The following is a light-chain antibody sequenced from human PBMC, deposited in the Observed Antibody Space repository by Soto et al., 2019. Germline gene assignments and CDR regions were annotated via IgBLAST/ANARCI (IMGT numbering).Light chain of an antibody. V-gene: IGKV3-20*01. Sequence: EIVLTQSPGTLSLSPGERATLSCRASQSVSSSYLAWYQQKPGQAPRLLIYGASSRATGIPDRFSGSGSGTDFTLTISRLEPEDFTVYYCKQNGSTLYMYTFGQGTKLEIK. J-gene: IGKJ2*01. CDR1: QSVSSSY. CDR2: GAS. CDR3: KQNGSTLYMYT.